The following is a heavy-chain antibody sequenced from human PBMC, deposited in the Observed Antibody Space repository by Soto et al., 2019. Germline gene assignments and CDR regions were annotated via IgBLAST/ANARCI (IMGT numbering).Heavy chain of an antibody. J-gene: IGHJ5*02. CDR3: ARVLRGVVNWFDP. D-gene: IGHD3-10*01. V-gene: IGHV1-18*01. CDR2: IATYNSNK. Sequence: HLVQSGPEVKQPGASVTVSCKTSGDTFTNFGLSWVRQAPGQGLEWMGWIATYNSNKNYAQKFQGRLPLTTDTSTSNAYMELKSLGYDDTAVYYCARVLRGVVNWFDPWGQGTLVTVSS. CDR1: GDTFTNFG.